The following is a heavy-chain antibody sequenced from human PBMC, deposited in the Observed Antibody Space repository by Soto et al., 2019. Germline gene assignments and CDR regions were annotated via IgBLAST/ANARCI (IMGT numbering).Heavy chain of an antibody. CDR1: GFMFKSYV. D-gene: IGHD3-16*01. V-gene: IGHV3-30*19. J-gene: IGHJ4*02. CDR2: TSYDGNNK. Sequence: QLQLVESGGGVVQPGTSLRLSCTASGFMFKSYVMHWVRQAPGKGLEWVALTSYDGNNKYYGDSVKGRFTVSSDNSKNTLHLQMDSLRPEDTALYYCARWGTTGGFDLWGQGTLVSVSS. CDR3: ARWGTTGGFDL.